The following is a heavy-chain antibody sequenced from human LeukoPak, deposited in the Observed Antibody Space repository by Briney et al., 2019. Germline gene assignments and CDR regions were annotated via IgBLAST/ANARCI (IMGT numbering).Heavy chain of an antibody. CDR3: ARDPGTVTYYFDY. V-gene: IGHV3-33*01. CDR1: GFTFSSYG. CDR2: IWYDGSKQ. J-gene: IGHJ4*02. D-gene: IGHD4-17*01. Sequence: GGSLRLSCAASGFTFSSYGMHWVRQAPGKGLEWVALIWYDGSKQYYADSVKGRFTISRDDSKNTLYLQMNSLRAEDTAVYYCARDPGTVTYYFDYWGQGSLVTVSS.